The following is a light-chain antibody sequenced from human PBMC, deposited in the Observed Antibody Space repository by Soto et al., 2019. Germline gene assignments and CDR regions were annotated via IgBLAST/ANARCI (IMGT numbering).Light chain of an antibody. CDR1: QSVLYSSNNKNY. Sequence: DIVMTQSPDSLAVSLGERATINCKSSQSVLYSSNNKNYLSWYQQKPGQPPKLLIYWASIRESGVPDRFSGSGSGTDFTLTISSLQAEDVAVYYCQQYHSSPSITFGQGTRLEIK. J-gene: IGKJ5*01. CDR2: WAS. CDR3: QQYHSSPSIT. V-gene: IGKV4-1*01.